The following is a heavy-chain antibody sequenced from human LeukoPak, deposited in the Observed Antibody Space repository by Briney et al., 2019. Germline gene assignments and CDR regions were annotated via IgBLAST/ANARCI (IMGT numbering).Heavy chain of an antibody. V-gene: IGHV4-59*12. CDR1: GGSISSYY. J-gene: IGHJ6*03. Sequence: SETLSLTCTVSGGSISSYYWSWIRQPPGKGLEWIGYIYYSGSTNYNPSLKSRVTMSVDTSKNQFSLKLSSVTAADTAVYYCARLPPAARYYYYYYMDVWGKGTTVTVSS. CDR2: IYYSGST. CDR3: ARLPPAARYYYYYYMDV. D-gene: IGHD2-2*01.